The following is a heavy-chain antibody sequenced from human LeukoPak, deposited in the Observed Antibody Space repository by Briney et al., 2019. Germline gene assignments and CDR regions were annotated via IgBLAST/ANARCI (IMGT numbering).Heavy chain of an antibody. CDR1: GFMFRDAA. CDR3: ARDIELST. D-gene: IGHD5-12*01. J-gene: IGHJ3*01. CDR2: IASSGLNT. V-gene: IGHV3-23*01. Sequence: SGGSLRLSCAASGFMFRDAAMTWVRRAPGKGLEWVSLIASSGLNTYYADSVRGRFTISRDNSKNTLSLQMNSLRVEDTAIYYCARDIELSTWGLGTLVTVSS.